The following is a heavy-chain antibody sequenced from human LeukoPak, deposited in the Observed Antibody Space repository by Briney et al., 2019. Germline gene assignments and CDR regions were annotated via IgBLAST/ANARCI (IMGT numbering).Heavy chain of an antibody. CDR2: ISAYNGNT. J-gene: IGHJ6*03. CDR3: ARYGSSSSVGRYYYYMDV. CDR1: GYTFTIYG. D-gene: IGHD6-6*01. Sequence: ASVKVSCKASGYTFTIYGISWVRQGPGQGLEWMGWISAYNGNTNYAQKLQGRVTMTTDTSTSTAYMELRSLRSDDTAVYYCARYGSSSSVGRYYYYMDVWGKGTTVTVSS. V-gene: IGHV1-18*01.